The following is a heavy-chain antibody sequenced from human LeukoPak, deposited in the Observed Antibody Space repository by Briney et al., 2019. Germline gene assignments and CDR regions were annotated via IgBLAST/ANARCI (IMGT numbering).Heavy chain of an antibody. CDR2: IYTSGST. D-gene: IGHD2-15*01. CDR3: ARRVLRGGLDY. J-gene: IGHJ4*02. CDR1: GGSTSSYY. V-gene: IGHV4-4*09. Sequence: SETLSLTCTVSGGSTSSYYWSWIRQPPGKGLEWIGYIYTSGSTNYNPSLKSRVTISVDTSKNQFSLKLSSVTAADTAVYYCARRVLRGGLDYWGQGTLVTVSS.